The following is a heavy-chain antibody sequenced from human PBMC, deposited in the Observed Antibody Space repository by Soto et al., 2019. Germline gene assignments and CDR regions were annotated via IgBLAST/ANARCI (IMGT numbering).Heavy chain of an antibody. Sequence: SETLSLTCAVYGGSFSGYYWSWIRQPPGRGLEWIGEINHSGSTNYNPSLKSRVTISVDTSKNTLSLQMSSLRAEDTAVYYCAKSGSHSYFDSWGQGTLVTVSS. J-gene: IGHJ4*02. D-gene: IGHD1-26*01. CDR3: AKSGSHSYFDS. CDR2: INHSGST. V-gene: IGHV4-34*01. CDR1: GGSFSGYY.